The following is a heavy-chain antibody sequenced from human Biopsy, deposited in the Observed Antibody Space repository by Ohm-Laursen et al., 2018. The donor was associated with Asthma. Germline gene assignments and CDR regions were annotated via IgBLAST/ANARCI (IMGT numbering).Heavy chain of an antibody. V-gene: IGHV4-39*01. CDR1: GGSMTPTSHY. CDR2: ISYGGKT. Sequence: SETLSLTCTVSGGSMTPTSHYWDWIRQAPGKGLEWIGYISYGGKTSYSPSLKNRVTISRDTSKNQFSLRLTSVTAADTAVYFCARRITIFGVVQKDHGMDAWGQGTTVIASS. CDR3: ARRITIFGVVQKDHGMDA. J-gene: IGHJ6*02. D-gene: IGHD3-3*01.